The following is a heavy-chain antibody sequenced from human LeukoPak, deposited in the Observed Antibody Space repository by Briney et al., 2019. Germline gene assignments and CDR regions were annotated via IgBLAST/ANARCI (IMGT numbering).Heavy chain of an antibody. CDR2: IRYDGSNK. V-gene: IGHV3-30*02. D-gene: IGHD3-22*01. CDR1: GFTFSSYG. CDR3: AKGRVGHSPGYYYGNDAFDI. J-gene: IGHJ3*02. Sequence: GGSLRLSCAASGFTFSSYGMHWVRQAPGKGLEWVAFIRYDGSNKYYADSVKGRFTISRDNSKNTLYLQMNSLRAEDTAVYYCAKGRVGHSPGYYYGNDAFDIWGQGTMVTVSS.